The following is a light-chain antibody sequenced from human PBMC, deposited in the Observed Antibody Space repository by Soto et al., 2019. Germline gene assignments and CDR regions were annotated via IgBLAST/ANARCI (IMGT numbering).Light chain of an antibody. J-gene: IGKJ5*01. CDR3: QQRNDWQVT. V-gene: IGKV3D-11*02. CDR2: RAS. Sequence: EIVLTQSPGTLSLSPGDRASLSCRASQNIYSNVAWYQQRPGQAPRLLIYRASTRAPGIPARFSGSGSGTDFTLTISSLEPDDFAVYYCQQRNDWQVTFGQGTRLEIK. CDR1: QNIYSN.